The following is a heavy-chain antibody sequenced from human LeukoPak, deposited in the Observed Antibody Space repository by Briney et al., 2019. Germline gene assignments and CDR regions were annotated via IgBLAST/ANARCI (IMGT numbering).Heavy chain of an antibody. CDR3: AKGGSSGWRNWFDP. V-gene: IGHV3-30*02. Sequence: GGSLRLSCAASGFTFSSFGMHWVRQAPGKGLEWVAVIWYDGTNKYYADSVKGRFTISRDNSKNTLYLQMNSLRAEDTAVYYCAKGGSSGWRNWFDPWGQGTLVTVSS. D-gene: IGHD6-19*01. J-gene: IGHJ5*02. CDR1: GFTFSSFG. CDR2: IWYDGTNK.